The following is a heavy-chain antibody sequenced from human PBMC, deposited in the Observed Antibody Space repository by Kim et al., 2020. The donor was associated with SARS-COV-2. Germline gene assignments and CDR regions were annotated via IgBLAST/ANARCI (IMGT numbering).Heavy chain of an antibody. CDR2: IYYTGTT. V-gene: IGHV4-39*07. CDR1: DGSISSSIYH. Sequence: SETLSLTCSLSDGSISSSIYHWAWIRQPPGKGLEWIGHIYYTGTTYYNPSLKSRVTISVDTSKKQFSLKLNSVTAADTPVFYCARVGMGATFFDSWGQGT. CDR3: ARVGMGATFFDS. J-gene: IGHJ4*02. D-gene: IGHD1-26*01.